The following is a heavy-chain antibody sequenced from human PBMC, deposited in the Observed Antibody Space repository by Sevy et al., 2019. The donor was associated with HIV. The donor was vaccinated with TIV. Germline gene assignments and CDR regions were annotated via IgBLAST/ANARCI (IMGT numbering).Heavy chain of an antibody. V-gene: IGHV3-23*01. J-gene: IGHJ6*02. CDR3: AKDFNRFEGYDFWSGYAYYYYYGMDV. CDR1: GFTFSSYA. Sequence: GGSLRLSCAASGFTFSSYAMSWVRQAPGKGLEWVSAISGSGGSTYYADSMKGRFTISRDNSKNTLYLQMNSPRAEDTAVYYCAKDFNRFEGYDFWSGYAYYYYYGMDVWGQGTTVTVSS. D-gene: IGHD3-3*01. CDR2: ISGSGGST.